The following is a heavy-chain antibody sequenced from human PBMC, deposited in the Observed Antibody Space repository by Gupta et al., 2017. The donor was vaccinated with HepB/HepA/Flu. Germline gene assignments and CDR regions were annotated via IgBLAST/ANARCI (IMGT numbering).Heavy chain of an antibody. J-gene: IGHJ4*02. CDR3: ARGQLVVVPAAMAPFDY. V-gene: IGHV4-34*01. Sequence: QVQLQQWGAGLLKPSETLSLTCAVYGGSFSGYYWSWIRQPPGKGLEWIGEINHSGSTNYNPSLKSRVTISVDTSKNQFSLKLSSVTAADTAVYYCARGQLVVVPAAMAPFDYWGQGTLVTVSS. D-gene: IGHD2-2*01. CDR1: GGSFSGYY. CDR2: INHSGST.